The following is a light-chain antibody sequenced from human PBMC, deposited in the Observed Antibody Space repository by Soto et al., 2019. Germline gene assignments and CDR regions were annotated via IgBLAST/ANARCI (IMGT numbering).Light chain of an antibody. Sequence: QPVLTQPASVSGSPGQSITISCTGTSSDVGGYNYVSWFQQHPGKAPKVMLYDVTNRPSGVSNRFSGSKSGSTASLTISGLQAEDEADYYCSSFTSSSTWVFGGGTKLTVL. CDR2: DVT. V-gene: IGLV2-14*01. J-gene: IGLJ3*02. CDR1: SSDVGGYNY. CDR3: SSFTSSSTWV.